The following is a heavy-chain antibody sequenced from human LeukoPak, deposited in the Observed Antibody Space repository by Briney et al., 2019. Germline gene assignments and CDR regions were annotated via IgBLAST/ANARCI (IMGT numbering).Heavy chain of an antibody. Sequence: SETLSLTCSVSGGSLSTYYWSWIRQPPGKGLEWIGFIYNSGSTNYNPSLKSRVTISVDTSKNQFSLKLSSVTAADTAVYYCARGSSGWYNYFDYWGQGTLVTVSS. CDR1: GGSLSTYY. V-gene: IGHV4-59*12. CDR3: ARGSSGWYNYFDY. J-gene: IGHJ4*02. D-gene: IGHD6-19*01. CDR2: IYNSGST.